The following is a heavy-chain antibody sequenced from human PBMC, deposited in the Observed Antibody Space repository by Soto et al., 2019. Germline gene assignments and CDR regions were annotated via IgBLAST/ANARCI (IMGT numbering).Heavy chain of an antibody. V-gene: IGHV1-69*08. CDR2: IIPILGIA. D-gene: IGHD4-17*01. CDR1: GGTFSSYT. CDR3: ARDAMVYYGYYQYYFDY. Sequence: QVQLVQSGAEVKKPGSSVKVSCKASGGTFSSYTISWVRQAPGQGLEWMGRIIPILGIANYAQKVQSRVTITADKSTSTAYMELSSLRSEDTAMYYCARDAMVYYGYYQYYFDYWGQGILVTVSS. J-gene: IGHJ4*02.